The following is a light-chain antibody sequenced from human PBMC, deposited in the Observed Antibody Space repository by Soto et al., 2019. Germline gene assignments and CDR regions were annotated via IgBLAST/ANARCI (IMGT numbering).Light chain of an antibody. CDR3: QQTYRHPRT. CDR1: QTVKNN. Sequence: DIQMTQSPSSVSASVGDSVSFACQSRQTVKNNVNWYQHKRGKAPQLLISGSSNLQNGVPPRFSGSGTGTDFTLTITSLPPEDAATYYCQQTYRHPRTFGQGTSVDIK. J-gene: IGKJ1*01. V-gene: IGKV1-39*01. CDR2: GSS.